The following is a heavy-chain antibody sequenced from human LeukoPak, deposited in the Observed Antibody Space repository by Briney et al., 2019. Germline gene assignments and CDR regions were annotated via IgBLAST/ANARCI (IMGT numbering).Heavy chain of an antibody. CDR2: ISGSGGST. D-gene: IGHD3-3*01. CDR3: AKTGGLVWSGYYTRFDP. J-gene: IGHJ5*02. CDR1: GFTFSSYA. V-gene: IGHV3-23*01. Sequence: GGSLRLSFAASGFTFSSYAMSWVRQAPGKGLEWVSAISGSGGSTYYADSVKGRSTISRDNSKNTLYLQMNSLRAEDTAVYYCAKTGGLVWSGYYTRFDPWGQGTLVTVSS.